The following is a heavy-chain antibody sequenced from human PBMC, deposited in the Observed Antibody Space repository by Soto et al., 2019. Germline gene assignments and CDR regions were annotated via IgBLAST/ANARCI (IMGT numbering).Heavy chain of an antibody. Sequence: PSETLSLTCTVSGGSVNSDNYYWSWIRQPPGRGLEWIGYIYHTGTTNYNPSLMSRATISVDTSRNQFSLELSSVTAADTAVYYCAREFSNSPEAFDSWGQGGLVTVSS. D-gene: IGHD6-6*01. CDR3: AREFSNSPEAFDS. J-gene: IGHJ4*02. CDR2: IYHTGTT. CDR1: GGSVNSDNYY. V-gene: IGHV4-61*01.